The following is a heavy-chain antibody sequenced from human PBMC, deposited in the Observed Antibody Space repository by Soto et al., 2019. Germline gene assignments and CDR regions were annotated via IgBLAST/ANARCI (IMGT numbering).Heavy chain of an antibody. CDR2: ISAYNGNT. CDR3: AREYGSVSRFDS. D-gene: IGHD3-10*01. J-gene: IGHJ4*02. V-gene: IGHV1-18*01. Sequence: QVQLVQSGAEVKKPGASVKVSCKASGYTFTSYGISWVRQAPGQGLEWMGWISAYNGNTNTAQTLQGRSTMTTETSTSPAYMELRSLRSDDTDVYYCAREYGSVSRFDSCGQGTLVTGSS. CDR1: GYTFTSYG.